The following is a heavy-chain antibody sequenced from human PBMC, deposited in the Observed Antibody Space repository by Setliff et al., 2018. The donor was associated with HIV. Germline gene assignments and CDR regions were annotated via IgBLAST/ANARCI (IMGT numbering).Heavy chain of an antibody. CDR2: ISGSGGYT. J-gene: IGHJ6*02. CDR3: AREATNYYGMDV. V-gene: IGHV3-23*01. CDR1: GFTFSSYA. D-gene: IGHD5-12*01. Sequence: HPGGSLRLSCGASGFTFSSYAMSWVRQAPGKGLEWVSAISGSGGYTYYADSVKGRFTISRDNAKNTLYLQMNSLSAEDTAVYYCAREATNYYGMDVWGQGTTVTVSS.